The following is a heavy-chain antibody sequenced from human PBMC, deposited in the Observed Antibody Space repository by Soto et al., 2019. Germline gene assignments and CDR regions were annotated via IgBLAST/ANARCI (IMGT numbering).Heavy chain of an antibody. Sequence: GGSLRLSCAASGFTFSSYAMSWVRQAPGKGLERVSAISGSGGSTYYADSVKGRFTISRDNSKNTLYLQMNSLRAEDTAVYYCAKDPSRSGYTDYWGQGTLVTVSS. CDR1: GFTFSSYA. D-gene: IGHD3-22*01. J-gene: IGHJ4*02. V-gene: IGHV3-23*01. CDR3: AKDPSRSGYTDY. CDR2: ISGSGGST.